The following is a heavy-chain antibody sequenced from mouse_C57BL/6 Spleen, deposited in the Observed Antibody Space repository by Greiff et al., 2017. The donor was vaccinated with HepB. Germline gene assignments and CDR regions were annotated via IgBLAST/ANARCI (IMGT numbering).Heavy chain of an antibody. V-gene: IGHV1-81*01. CDR2: IYPRSGNT. D-gene: IGHD1-1*01. CDR3: ARLLGSSYYFDY. Sequence: QVQLQQSGAELARPGASVKLSCKASGYTFTSYGISWVKQRTGQGLEWIGEIYPRSGNTYYNVKFKGKATLTADKSSSTAYMELRSLTSEDSAVYFCARLLGSSYYFDYWGQGTTLTVSS. J-gene: IGHJ2*01. CDR1: GYTFTSYG.